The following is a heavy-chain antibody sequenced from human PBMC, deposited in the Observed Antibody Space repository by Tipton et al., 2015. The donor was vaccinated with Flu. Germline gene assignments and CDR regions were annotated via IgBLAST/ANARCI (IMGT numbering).Heavy chain of an antibody. D-gene: IGHD2-2*01. CDR2: ISAYNGNT. CDR3: ARDLVRNCSSTSCPSYYYCYYYMDV. V-gene: IGHV1-18*04. CDR1: GYTFTSYG. J-gene: IGHJ6*03. Sequence: QSGAEVKKPGASVKVSCKASGYTFTSYGISWVRQAPGQGLEWMGWISAYNGNTNYAQKLQGRVTMTTDTSTSTAYMELRSLRSDDTAVYYCARDLVRNCSSTSCPSYYYCYYYMDVGGKGTAVTVSS.